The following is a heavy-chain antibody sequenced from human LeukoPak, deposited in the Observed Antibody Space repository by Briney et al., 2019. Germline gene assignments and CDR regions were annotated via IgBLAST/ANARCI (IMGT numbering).Heavy chain of an antibody. CDR3: ARVVVPAMFDY. J-gene: IGHJ4*02. CDR2: INHSGST. V-gene: IGHV4-34*01. CDR1: GRSFSGYY. D-gene: IGHD2-2*01. Sequence: SETLSLTCAVYGRSFSGYYWSWIRQPPGKGLEWIGEINHSGSTNYNPSLKSRVTISVDTSKYQFSLKLSSVTAADTAVYYCARVVVPAMFDYWGQGTLVTVSS.